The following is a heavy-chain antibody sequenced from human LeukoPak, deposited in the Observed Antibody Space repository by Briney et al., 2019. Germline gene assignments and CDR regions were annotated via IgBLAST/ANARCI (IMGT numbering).Heavy chain of an antibody. CDR3: ARYAVSYGTD. Sequence: PGGSLRLSCAASGFAFSSYWMHWGRQAPGEGPVWVARITADGSDSSYANSVKGRFTISRDNDKNTLYLQMHSLRAEATAVYYCARYAVSYGTDWGQGTLVTVSS. CDR2: ITADGSDS. D-gene: IGHD3-16*01. V-gene: IGHV3-74*01. CDR1: GFAFSSYW. J-gene: IGHJ4*02.